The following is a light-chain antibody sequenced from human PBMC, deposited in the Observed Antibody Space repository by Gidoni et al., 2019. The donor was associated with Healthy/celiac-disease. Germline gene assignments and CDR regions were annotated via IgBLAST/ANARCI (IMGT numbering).Light chain of an antibody. CDR2: GAS. CDR3: QQYNNWPLYT. V-gene: IGKV3-15*01. CDR1: PRVRSN. Sequence: ERVMTQPPATLSVSPGERATLSCRASPRVRSNLAWYQQKPGQAPRLLIYGASTRATGIPARFSGSVSGTEFTLTISSLQSEDFAVYCCQQYNNWPLYTFXHXTKLEIK. J-gene: IGKJ2*01.